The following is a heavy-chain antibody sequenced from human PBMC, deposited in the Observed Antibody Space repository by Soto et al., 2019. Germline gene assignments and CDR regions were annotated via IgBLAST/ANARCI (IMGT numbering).Heavy chain of an antibody. Sequence: ASVKVSCKASGYTFTSYGISWVRQAPGQGLEWMGWISAYNGNTNYAQKLQGRVTMTTDTSTSIAYMELRSLRSDDTAVYYCASSREDIVVVPAAPPFDYWGQGTLVTVSS. V-gene: IGHV1-18*04. CDR2: ISAYNGNT. D-gene: IGHD2-2*01. CDR1: GYTFTSYG. J-gene: IGHJ4*02. CDR3: ASSREDIVVVPAAPPFDY.